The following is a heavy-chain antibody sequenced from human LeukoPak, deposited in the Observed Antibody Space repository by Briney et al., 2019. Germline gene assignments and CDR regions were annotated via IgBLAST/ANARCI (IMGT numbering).Heavy chain of an antibody. CDR3: AGARSGGECDY. V-gene: IGHV3-23*01. Sequence: GGSLRLSCVASGFTFSSYAMNWVRQAPGKGLEWVSAISGVNGNTYYADSVKGWFTISRDNSKNTLYLKMNSLRAEDTAVYYCAGARSGGECDYWGQGTLVNVSS. D-gene: IGHD3-16*01. J-gene: IGHJ4*02. CDR2: ISGVNGNT. CDR1: GFTFSSYA.